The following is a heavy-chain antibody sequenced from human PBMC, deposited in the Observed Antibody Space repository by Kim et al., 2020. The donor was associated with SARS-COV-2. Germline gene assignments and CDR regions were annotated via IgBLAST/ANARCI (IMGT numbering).Heavy chain of an antibody. Sequence: ASVKVSCKVSGYTLTELSMHWVRQAPGKGLEWMGGFDPEDGETIYAQKFQGRVTMTEDTSTDTAYMELSSLRSEDTAVYYCAGYDSSGYYFDYWGQGTLVTVSS. CDR3: AGYDSSGYYFDY. J-gene: IGHJ4*02. V-gene: IGHV1-24*01. CDR1: GYTLTELS. CDR2: FDPEDGET. D-gene: IGHD3-22*01.